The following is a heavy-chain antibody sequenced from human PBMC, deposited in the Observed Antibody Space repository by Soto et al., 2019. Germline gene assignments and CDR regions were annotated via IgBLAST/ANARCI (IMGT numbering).Heavy chain of an antibody. J-gene: IGHJ3*02. CDR2: IYDSGSS. CDR1: GGSISSDGSS. Sequence: SETLSLTCAVSGGSISSDGSSWSWIRQPPGKGPEWIGYIYDSGSSYYNPSLKSRVTISVDTSKNQFSLKLGSVTAADTAVYYCARATQYYFHNSGYPTGPHFAFDIWGQGTMVTVSS. V-gene: IGHV4-30-2*01. CDR3: ARATQYYFHNSGYPTGPHFAFDI. D-gene: IGHD3-22*01.